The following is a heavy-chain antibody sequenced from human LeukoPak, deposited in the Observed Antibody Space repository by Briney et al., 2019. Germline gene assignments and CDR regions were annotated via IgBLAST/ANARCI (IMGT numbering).Heavy chain of an antibody. D-gene: IGHD6-19*01. CDR3: ARHAQWLVRRTGPNGMDV. CDR1: GYTFTSYY. V-gene: IGHV1-46*01. Sequence: GASVKVSYKASGYTFTSYYMHWVRQAPGQGLEWMGIINPSGGSTSYAQKFQGRVTMTRDTSTSTVYMELSSLRSEDTAVYYCARHAQWLVRRTGPNGMDVWGQGTTVTVSS. CDR2: INPSGGST. J-gene: IGHJ6*02.